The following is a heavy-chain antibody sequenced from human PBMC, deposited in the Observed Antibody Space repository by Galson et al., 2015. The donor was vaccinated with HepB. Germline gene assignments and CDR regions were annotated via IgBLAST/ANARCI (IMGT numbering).Heavy chain of an antibody. CDR1: GFTFSSYS. CDR2: ITSSSSTI. J-gene: IGHJ6*03. V-gene: IGHV3-48*01. CDR3: ARDFGDTSTLYSYYMDV. D-gene: IGHD3-16*01. Sequence: SLRLSCAASGFTFSSYSMNWVRQAPGKGLEWVSYITSSSSTIYYAASLKGRFTISRDNVKNSLYLQMNTLRAEDTAVYYCARDFGDTSTLYSYYMDVWGKGTTVTVSS.